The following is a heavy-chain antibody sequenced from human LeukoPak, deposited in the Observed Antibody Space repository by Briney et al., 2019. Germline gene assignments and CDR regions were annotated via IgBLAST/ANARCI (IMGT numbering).Heavy chain of an antibody. D-gene: IGHD2-2*01. Sequence: SQTLSLTCTVSGASISSGDYCWSWIRQPPGKGLEWIGSIYYSGSTFHYNPSLKSRVAISIDTSKNQFSLSLSSVTAADTAVYYCASTNCSRSSCFGANWFDPWGQGTLVTVSS. J-gene: IGHJ5*02. V-gene: IGHV4-30-4*08. CDR2: IYYSGST. CDR3: ASTNCSRSSCFGANWFDP. CDR1: GASISSGDYC.